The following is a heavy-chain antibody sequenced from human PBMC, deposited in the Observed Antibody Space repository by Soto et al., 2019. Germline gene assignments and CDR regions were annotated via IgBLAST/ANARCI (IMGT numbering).Heavy chain of an antibody. CDR1: GFTFSSYV. V-gene: IGHV3-23*01. CDR2: IGRSGGDT. CDR3: LKGRLREDHF. Sequence: EVQLLESGGGLVQPGGSLRLSCAASGFTFSSYVMSWVRQAPGQGLDWVSSIGRSGGDTYYADSVKGRFTISRDNSKNTLYLQMNSLRAEDTAVYYCLKGRLREDHFWGRGTLVTVSS. J-gene: IGHJ4*02. D-gene: IGHD5-12*01.